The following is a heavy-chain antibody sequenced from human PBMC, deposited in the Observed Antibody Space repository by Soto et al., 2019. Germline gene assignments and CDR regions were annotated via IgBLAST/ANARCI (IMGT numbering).Heavy chain of an antibody. V-gene: IGHV1-58*01. CDR3: AAGEYHDTSGYSSDY. D-gene: IGHD3-3*01. Sequence: QMQLVQSGPEVKKPGTSVKVSCKVSGFTFITSTVQWVRQARGQPLEWIGWIVVGSGNTIYAQKFQERVTFTRDESTSTAYMELSSLRSEDTGVYYCAAGEYHDTSGYSSDYWGQGTLVTASS. J-gene: IGHJ4*02. CDR1: GFTFITST. CDR2: IVVGSGNT.